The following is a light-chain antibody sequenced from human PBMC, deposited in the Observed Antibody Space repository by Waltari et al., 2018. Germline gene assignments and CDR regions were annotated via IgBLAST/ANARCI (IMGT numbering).Light chain of an antibody. CDR3: GTWDSSQRAGV. Sequence: QSVLPQPPSVSAAPGQKVTISCSGSSSNIGNNYVSWYQQLPGTAPKLRIYDNHKRPSGIRDRFAGSQTGRSANLDITGLQTGDEADYYRGTWDSSQRAGVFGTGTKVTAL. CDR1: SSNIGNNY. CDR2: DNH. V-gene: IGLV1-51*01. J-gene: IGLJ1*01.